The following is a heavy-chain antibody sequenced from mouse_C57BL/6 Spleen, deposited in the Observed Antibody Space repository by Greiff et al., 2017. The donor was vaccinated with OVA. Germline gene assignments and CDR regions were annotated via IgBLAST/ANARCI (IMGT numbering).Heavy chain of an antibody. Sequence: VQLQQSGAELVKPGASVKLSCKASGYTFTSYWMQWVKQRPGHGLEWIGEIVPTSGSTNYNEKFKGKATLTVDTSSSTAYMQLSSLTSEDSAIYYGARGYYGEGWFAYWGQGTLVTVSA. CDR2: IVPTSGST. V-gene: IGHV1-64*01. D-gene: IGHD1-2*01. CDR1: GYTFTSYW. CDR3: ARGYYGEGWFAY. J-gene: IGHJ3*01.